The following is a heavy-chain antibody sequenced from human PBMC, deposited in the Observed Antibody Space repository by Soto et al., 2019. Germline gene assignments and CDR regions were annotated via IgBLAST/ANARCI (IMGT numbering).Heavy chain of an antibody. Sequence: SENLYITCTVSAGSIGRSGYYCSWLRQKTGKVKEWIGYLFASGTTYYNPSLKSRVTISVDTSKNQFSLKLSSVTAADTAVYYCARDHYVYDILTGYGYYYGMDVWGQGTTVT. J-gene: IGHJ6*02. D-gene: IGHD3-9*01. CDR3: ARDHYVYDILTGYGYYYGMDV. CDR2: LFASGTT. V-gene: IGHV4-30-4*08. CDR1: AGSIGRSGYY.